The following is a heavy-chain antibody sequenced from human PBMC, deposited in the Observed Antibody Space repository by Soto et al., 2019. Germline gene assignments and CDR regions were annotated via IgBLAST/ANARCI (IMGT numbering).Heavy chain of an antibody. CDR3: ARGAVLTGIHYYYYMDV. CDR2: IIPILGIA. D-gene: IGHD1-20*01. V-gene: IGHV1-69*02. J-gene: IGHJ6*03. Sequence: SVKVSCKASGGTFSSYTISWVRQAPGQGLEWMGRIIPILGIANYAQKFQGRVTITADKSTSTAYMELSSLRSEDTAVYYCARGAVLTGIHYYYYMDVWGKGTTVTVSS. CDR1: GGTFSSYT.